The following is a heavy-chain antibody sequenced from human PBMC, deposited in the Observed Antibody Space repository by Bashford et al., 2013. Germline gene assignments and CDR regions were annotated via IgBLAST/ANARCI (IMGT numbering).Heavy chain of an antibody. V-gene: IGHV3-30*18. CDR3: AKEAGGYDFRDDY. CDR1: GFTFSSYG. J-gene: IGHJ4*02. CDR2: ISYDGSNK. D-gene: IGHD5-12*01. Sequence: GSLRLSCAASGFTFSSYGMHWVRQAPGKGLEWVAVISYDGSNKYYADSVKGRFTISRDNSKNTLYLQMNSLRAEDTAVYYCAKEAGGYDFRDDYWGQGTLVTVSS.